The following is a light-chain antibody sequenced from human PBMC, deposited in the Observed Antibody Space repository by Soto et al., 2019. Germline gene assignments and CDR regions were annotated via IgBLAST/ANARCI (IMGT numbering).Light chain of an antibody. Sequence: EIVMTQSPATLSVSPGERATLSCRGSQSVSSNLAWYQQKPGQALRLLIYGASTRATGIPARFSGSGSGTEFTLTISSLQSEDFAVYYCQQYNNWPPLTFGGGTKVEIK. J-gene: IGKJ4*01. CDR1: QSVSSN. CDR3: QQYNNWPPLT. CDR2: GAS. V-gene: IGKV3-15*01.